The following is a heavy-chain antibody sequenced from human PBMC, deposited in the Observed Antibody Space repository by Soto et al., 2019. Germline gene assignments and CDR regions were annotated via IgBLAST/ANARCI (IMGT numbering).Heavy chain of an antibody. CDR3: ARSVDP. CDR1: GESFSGYY. J-gene: IGHJ5*02. Sequence: PSETLSLTCAVYGESFSGYYWTWIRQPPGKGLEWIGEINHSGSTNYNPSLKSRVTISVDTSKNQFSLKLSSVTAADTAVYYCARSVDPWGQGTLVTVSA. CDR2: INHSGST. V-gene: IGHV4-34*01.